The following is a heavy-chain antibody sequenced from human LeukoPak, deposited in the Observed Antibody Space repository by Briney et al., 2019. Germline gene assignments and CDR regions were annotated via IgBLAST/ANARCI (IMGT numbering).Heavy chain of an antibody. CDR2: VNHGGGA. Sequence: SETLSLTCAVYGGSFSVYYWGWIRHPPGKGLEWIGEVNHGGGANYNPSLKSRVTISVATSKERMSLKLKSVTAADTAVYYCAGGANGDYEAWGQGTLVTVSS. V-gene: IGHV4-34*01. CDR1: GGSFSVYY. CDR3: AGGANGDYEA. D-gene: IGHD4-17*01. J-gene: IGHJ5*02.